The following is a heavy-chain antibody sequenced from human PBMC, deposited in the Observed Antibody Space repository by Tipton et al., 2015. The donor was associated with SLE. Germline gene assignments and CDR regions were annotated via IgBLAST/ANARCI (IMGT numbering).Heavy chain of an antibody. J-gene: IGHJ6*03. Sequence: TLSLTCAVYGGSFSGYYWSWIRQPPGKGLEWIGEINHSGTTNYNPSLKSRVSISVDTSKNHFSLKVSSVTAADTAVYYCARGLWFLKLGYDYYYMDVWDKGTTVTVSS. CDR1: GGSFSGYY. CDR2: INHSGTT. CDR3: ARGLWFLKLGYDYYYMDV. D-gene: IGHD3-10*01. V-gene: IGHV4-34*01.